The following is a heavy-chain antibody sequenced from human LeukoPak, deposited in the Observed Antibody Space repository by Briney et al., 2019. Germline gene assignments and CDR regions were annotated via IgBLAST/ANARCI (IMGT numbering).Heavy chain of an antibody. Sequence: PSETLSLTCSVSGGSIRSTTYYWGWIRQPPGKGLEWIGSIYYSGNTYYSPSLMSRVTISVDTSKNQFSLNLSSVTAADTAVYYCARAYSPPQWSPFDYWGQGTLVTVSS. CDR1: GGSIRSTTYY. D-gene: IGHD6-13*01. CDR3: ARAYSPPQWSPFDY. CDR2: IYYSGNT. V-gene: IGHV4-39*07. J-gene: IGHJ4*02.